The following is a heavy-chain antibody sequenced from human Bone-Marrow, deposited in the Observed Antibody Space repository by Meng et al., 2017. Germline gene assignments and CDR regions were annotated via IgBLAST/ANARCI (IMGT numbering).Heavy chain of an antibody. CDR1: GFSFTDAW. D-gene: IGHD6-13*01. V-gene: IGHV3-15*01. CDR2: IKSNSDGGTT. Sequence: VLLGEPGGGLLKPGGSLRLSWLASGFSFTDAWMRWVRQAPGKGLEWVGRIKSNSDGGTTDYAAPVKGRFTISRDDSKNTLYLQMNSLITEDTAVYFCATGAAAADHWGQGTLVTVSS. J-gene: IGHJ4*02. CDR3: ATGAAAADH.